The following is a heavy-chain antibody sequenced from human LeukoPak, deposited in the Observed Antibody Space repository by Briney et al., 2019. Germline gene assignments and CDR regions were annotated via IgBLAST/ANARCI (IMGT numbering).Heavy chain of an antibody. J-gene: IGHJ4*02. Sequence: SETLSLTCTVSGGSISSYYWSWIRQPPGKGLELIGYIYYSGSTNSNPSLKSRVTISLDTSKNQFSLKLSSVTAADTAVYYCARGDGAYYYDSSGYYPSLYFDSWGQGTLATVSS. V-gene: IGHV4-59*01. CDR1: GGSISSYY. D-gene: IGHD3-22*01. CDR2: IYYSGST. CDR3: ARGDGAYYYDSSGYYPSLYFDS.